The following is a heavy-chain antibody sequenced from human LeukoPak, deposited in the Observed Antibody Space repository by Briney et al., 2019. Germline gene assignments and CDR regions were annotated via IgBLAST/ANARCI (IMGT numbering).Heavy chain of an antibody. J-gene: IGHJ4*02. D-gene: IGHD2/OR15-2a*01. V-gene: IGHV3-64D*09. Sequence: GGSLRLSCSASGFTFSSFAMHWVRQAPGKGLEYVAAISRNGGSTYYADSVKGRFTISRDNSKNTLYLQMSSLRAEDAAVYLCVKDLRSDFMGVLSRYLSYWGQGTLVTVSS. CDR1: GFTFSSFA. CDR2: ISRNGGST. CDR3: VKDLRSDFMGVLSRYLSY.